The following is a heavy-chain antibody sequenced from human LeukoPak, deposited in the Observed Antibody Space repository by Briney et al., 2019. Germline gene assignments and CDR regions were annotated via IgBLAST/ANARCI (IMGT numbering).Heavy chain of an antibody. CDR3: ARTAYYSGSGSYYYFDY. V-gene: IGHV5-10-1*01. CDR1: GYMFTTYW. D-gene: IGHD3-10*01. CDR2: IDPSDSYN. Sequence: GESLKISCKTSGYMFTTYWISWVRQMPGKSLEWMGRIDPSDSYNNYSPSFKGHVTFSADRSLSTVYLQWGSLKASDTAIYYCARTAYYSGSGSYYYFDYWGQGTLVTVSS. J-gene: IGHJ4*02.